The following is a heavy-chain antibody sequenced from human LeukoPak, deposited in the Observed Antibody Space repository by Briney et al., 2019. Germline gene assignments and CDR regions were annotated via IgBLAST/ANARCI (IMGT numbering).Heavy chain of an antibody. J-gene: IGHJ4*02. CDR3: ARKGGYYDSSGYYSGFDY. V-gene: IGHV4-39*01. D-gene: IGHD3-22*01. CDR1: GGSISSSSYY. CDR2: IYYSGST. Sequence: SETLSLTCTVSGGSISSSSYYWGWIRQPPGKGLEWIGSIYYSGSTYYNPSLKSRVTISVDTSKNQFSLKLSSVTAADTAVYYCARKGGYYDSSGYYSGFDYWGQGTQVTVSS.